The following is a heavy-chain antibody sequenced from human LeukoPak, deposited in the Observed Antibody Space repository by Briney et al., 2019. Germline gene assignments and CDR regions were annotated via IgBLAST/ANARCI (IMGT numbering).Heavy chain of an antibody. CDR2: ISGSGGST. D-gene: IGHD4-17*01. V-gene: IGHV3-23*01. J-gene: IGHJ4*02. CDR1: GFTFSAYA. CDR3: AKRRYGDYGDFDY. Sequence: GGSLRLSCAASGFTFSAYAMSCVRQAPGKGLEWVSTISGSGGSTYYADSVKGRFSVSRDNSKNTVYLQMNSLRAEDTVVYYCAKRRYGDYGDFDYWGQGTLVTVSS.